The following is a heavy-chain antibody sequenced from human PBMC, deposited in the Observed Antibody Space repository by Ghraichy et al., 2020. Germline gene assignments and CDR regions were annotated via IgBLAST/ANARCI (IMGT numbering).Heavy chain of an antibody. Sequence: GESLNISCAASGFTFSSYAMSWVRQAPGKGLEWVSAISGSGGSTYYADSVKGRFTISRDNSKNTLYLQMNSLRAEDTAVYYCAKDPQETHYYDSSGYFDYWGQGTLVTVSS. D-gene: IGHD3-22*01. CDR3: AKDPQETHYYDSSGYFDY. CDR1: GFTFSSYA. CDR2: ISGSGGST. J-gene: IGHJ4*02. V-gene: IGHV3-23*01.